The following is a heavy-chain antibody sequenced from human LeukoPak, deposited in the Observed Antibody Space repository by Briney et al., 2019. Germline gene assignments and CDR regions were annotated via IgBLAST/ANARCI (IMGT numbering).Heavy chain of an antibody. CDR3: ARVSKGSGSYYFDY. CDR2: IYYSGST. D-gene: IGHD3-10*01. Sequence: SQTLSLTCTVSGGSISSGGYYWSWIRQHPGKGLEWIGYIYYSGSTCYNPSLKSRVTISVDTSKNQFSLKLSSVTAADTAVYYCARVSKGSGSYYFDYWGQGTLVTVSS. J-gene: IGHJ4*02. CDR1: GGSISSGGYY. V-gene: IGHV4-31*03.